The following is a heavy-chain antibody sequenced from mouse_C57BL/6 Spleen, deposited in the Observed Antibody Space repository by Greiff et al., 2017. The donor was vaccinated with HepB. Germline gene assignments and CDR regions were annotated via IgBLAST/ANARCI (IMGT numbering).Heavy chain of an antibody. D-gene: IGHD1-1*01. J-gene: IGHJ4*01. CDR3: ALYYYGSRRAMDY. V-gene: IGHV1-22*01. CDR1: GYTFTDYN. CDR2: INPNNGGT. Sequence: EVKLQESGPELVKPGASVKMSCKASGYTFTDYNMHWVKQSHGKSLEWIGYINPNNGGTSYNQKFKGKATLTVNKSSSTAYMELRSLTSEDSAVYYCALYYYGSRRAMDYWGQGTSVTVSS.